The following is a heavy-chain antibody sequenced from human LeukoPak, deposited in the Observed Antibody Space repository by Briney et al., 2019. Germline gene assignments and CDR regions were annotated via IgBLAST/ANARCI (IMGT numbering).Heavy chain of an antibody. CDR2: INHSGST. D-gene: IGHD3-22*01. CDR1: GGSFSGYF. V-gene: IGHV4-34*01. Sequence: SETLSLTCAVYGGSFSGYFWTWIRQPPGKGLEWIGEINHSGSTNYNPSLKSRVTISVDTSKNQFSLKLTSVTAADTAVYYSARRSKDSSGYYYFDYWGQGTLVTVSS. CDR3: ARRSKDSSGYYYFDY. J-gene: IGHJ4*02.